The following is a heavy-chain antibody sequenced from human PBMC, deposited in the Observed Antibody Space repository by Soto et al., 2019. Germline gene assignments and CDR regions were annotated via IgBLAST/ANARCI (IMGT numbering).Heavy chain of an antibody. V-gene: IGHV4-30-4*01. CDR1: GGSISSGDYY. J-gene: IGHJ4*02. Sequence: SETLSLTCTVSGGSISSGDYYWSWIRQPPGKGLEWIGYIYYSGSTYYNPSLKSRVTITLDTSKNQFSLKLSSVTAADTAVYYCARVPRRIWSFDYWGQGTLVTVSS. D-gene: IGHD6-13*01. CDR3: ARVPRRIWSFDY. CDR2: IYYSGST.